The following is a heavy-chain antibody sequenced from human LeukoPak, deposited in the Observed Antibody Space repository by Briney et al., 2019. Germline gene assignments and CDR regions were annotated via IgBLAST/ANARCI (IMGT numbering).Heavy chain of an antibody. CDR2: IYYSGST. Sequence: SVTLSLTCTVSGGSISSYYWSWIPQPPGKGLEWIGYIYYSGSTNYNPSLKSRVTISVDTSKNQFSQKLSSVTAADTAVYYCARLSYYYDSSGYYDYWGQGTLVTVSS. J-gene: IGHJ4*02. D-gene: IGHD3-22*01. CDR1: GGSISSYY. CDR3: ARLSYYYDSSGYYDY. V-gene: IGHV4-59*08.